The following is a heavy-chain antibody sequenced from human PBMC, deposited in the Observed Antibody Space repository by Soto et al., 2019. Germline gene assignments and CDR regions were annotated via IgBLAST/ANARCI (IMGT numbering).Heavy chain of an antibody. D-gene: IGHD6-13*01. CDR2: IYHSGST. Sequence: SETLSLTCAVSGGSISSGGYSWSWIRQPPGKGLEWIGYIYHSGSTYYNPSLKSRVTISVDTSKNQFSLNLSSVTAADTAVYYCASHLDSISPWPRMDVWGQGTTVTVSS. CDR1: GGSISSGGYS. V-gene: IGHV4-30-2*05. CDR3: ASHLDSISPWPRMDV. J-gene: IGHJ6*02.